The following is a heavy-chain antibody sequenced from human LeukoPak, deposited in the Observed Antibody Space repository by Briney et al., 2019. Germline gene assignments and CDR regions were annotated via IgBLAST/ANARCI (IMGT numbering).Heavy chain of an antibody. D-gene: IGHD3-22*01. CDR1: GGSISSYY. CDR2: IYYSGIT. J-gene: IGHJ3*02. V-gene: IGHV4-59*01. Sequence: SGTLSLTCTVSGGSISSYYSSWIRQPPGEGLEWIGYIYYSGITDYNSSLKSRVTILVDTSKNQFSLRLTSVTAADTAVYYCARVRWDSSGYYYGTLDIWGQGTMVTVSS. CDR3: ARVRWDSSGYYYGTLDI.